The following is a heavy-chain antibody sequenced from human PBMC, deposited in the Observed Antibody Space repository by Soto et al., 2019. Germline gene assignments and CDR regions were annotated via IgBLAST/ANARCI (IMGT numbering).Heavy chain of an antibody. V-gene: IGHV4-59*01. D-gene: IGHD3-9*01. CDR2: IYYSGST. Sequence: SETLYLTCTVSGGSISSYYWSWIRQPPGKGLEWIGYIYYSGSTNYNPSLKSRVTISVDTSKNQFSLKLSSVTAADTAVYYCARGNRYFDWLYNWLDPWGQGTLVTVSS. J-gene: IGHJ5*02. CDR3: ARGNRYFDWLYNWLDP. CDR1: GGSISSYY.